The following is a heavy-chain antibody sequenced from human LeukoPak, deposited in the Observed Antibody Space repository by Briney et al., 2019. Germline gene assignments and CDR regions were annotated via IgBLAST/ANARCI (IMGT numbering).Heavy chain of an antibody. CDR2: ISYDGSNK. CDR3: ASTYGSGSYFLFDY. Sequence: AGGSLRLSCAASGFTFSSYAMHWVRQAPGKGLEWVAVISYDGSNKYCADSVKGRFTISRDNSKNTLYLQMNSLRAEDTAVYYCASTYGSGSYFLFDYWGQGTLVTVSS. V-gene: IGHV3-30-3*01. J-gene: IGHJ4*02. CDR1: GFTFSSYA. D-gene: IGHD3-10*01.